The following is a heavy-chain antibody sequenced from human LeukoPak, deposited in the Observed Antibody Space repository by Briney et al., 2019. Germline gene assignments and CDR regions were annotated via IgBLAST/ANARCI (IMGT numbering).Heavy chain of an antibody. D-gene: IGHD3-10*01. CDR3: ARGPVRRKLLFDLGAQPFDY. V-gene: IGHV4-34*01. J-gene: IGHJ4*02. CDR1: GGSLSGYY. Sequence: SETLSLTCAVYGGSLSGYYWSWIRQPPGKGLEWIGEINHSGSTNYNPSLKSRVTISVDTSKNQFSLKLSSVTAADTAVYYCARGPVRRKLLFDLGAQPFDYWGQGTLVTVSS. CDR2: INHSGST.